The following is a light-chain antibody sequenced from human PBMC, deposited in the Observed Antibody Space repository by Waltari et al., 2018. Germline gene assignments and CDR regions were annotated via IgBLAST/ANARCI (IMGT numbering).Light chain of an antibody. V-gene: IGKV2-30*02. Sequence: SQSLVRSNGDTFVTWVQQWPGQSPSRLIYKVANRDVRIPNRVSGSGSGTDFTLKISGVEAEDVGIYYCMQSTFWPTFGQGTKVEI. CDR3: MQSTFWPT. CDR2: KVA. J-gene: IGKJ1*01. CDR1: QSLVRSNGDTF.